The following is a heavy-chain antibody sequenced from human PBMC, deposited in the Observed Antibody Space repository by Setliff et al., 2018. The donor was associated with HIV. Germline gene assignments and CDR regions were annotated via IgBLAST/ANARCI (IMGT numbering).Heavy chain of an antibody. V-gene: IGHV4-31*03. CDR3: ARQSGYTRGWDIFGLVAGSFDI. CDR2: ISYSGST. D-gene: IGHD3-3*01. CDR1: GSSFSSGIYY. J-gene: IGHJ3*02. Sequence: SETLSLTCNVSGSSFSSGIYYWTWIRQQPGKGLEWIGYISYSGSTYYNPSLKSRVTISVDTSKNQFSLRLNSVTAADTSVYYCARQSGYTRGWDIFGLVAGSFDIWGQGTMVTVSS.